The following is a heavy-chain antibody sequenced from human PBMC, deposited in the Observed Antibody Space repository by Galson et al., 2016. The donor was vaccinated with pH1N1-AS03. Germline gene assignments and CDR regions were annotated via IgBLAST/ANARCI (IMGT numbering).Heavy chain of an antibody. V-gene: IGHV1-2*02. CDR2: IDPSSGGT. D-gene: IGHD1-26*01. J-gene: IGHJ4*02. CDR3: ARGGGSSLDY. CDR1: GYTFSDYY. Sequence: SVKVSCKASGYTFSDYYMHWVRQAPGQELEWMGWIDPSSGGTKYTQKFQGRVTMTRDTSISTAYMEPSRLTSDDTAVYFCARGGGSSLDYWGQGTLVPVSS.